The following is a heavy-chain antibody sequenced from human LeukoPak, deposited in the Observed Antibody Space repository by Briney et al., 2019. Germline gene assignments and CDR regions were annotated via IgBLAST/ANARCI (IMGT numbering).Heavy chain of an antibody. V-gene: IGHV4-34*01. D-gene: IGHD3-10*01. CDR1: GGSFSGYY. J-gene: IGHJ5*02. Sequence: SETLSLTCAVYGGSFSGYYWSWIRQPPGKGLEWIGEINHSGSTNYNPSLKSRVTISVDTSKNQFSLKLSSVTAADTAVYYCARLSYYGSGSYYAPLSGFDPWGQGTLVTVSS. CDR2: INHSGST. CDR3: ARLSYYGSGSYYAPLSGFDP.